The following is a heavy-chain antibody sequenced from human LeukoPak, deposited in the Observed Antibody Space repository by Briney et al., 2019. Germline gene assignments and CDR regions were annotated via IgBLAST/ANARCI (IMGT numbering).Heavy chain of an antibody. CDR2: ISAYNGNT. Sequence: GASVKVSCKASGYTFTSYGISWVRQAPGQGLEWMGWISAYNGNTNYAQKLQGRVTMTTDTSTSTAYMELRSLRSDDTAVYYCAREVYGGYYDSSGYYEILGWFDPWGQGTLVTVSS. CDR1: GYTFTSYG. D-gene: IGHD3-22*01. V-gene: IGHV1-18*01. J-gene: IGHJ5*02. CDR3: AREVYGGYYDSSGYYEILGWFDP.